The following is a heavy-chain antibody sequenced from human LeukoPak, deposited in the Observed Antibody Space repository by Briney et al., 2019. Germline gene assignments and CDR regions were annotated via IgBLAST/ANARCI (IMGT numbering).Heavy chain of an antibody. CDR2: MNQDGSAK. J-gene: IGHJ6*02. Sequence: GGSLRLSCAASGFTLSDSWMSWVRQAPGRGVEWVANMNQDGSAKGYVDSVKGRFTISRDNARNSLYLQMSSLRPEDTAVYYCATYTHWVAGDVWGQGTTVTVSS. V-gene: IGHV3-7*01. CDR3: ATYTHWVAGDV. CDR1: GFTLSDSW. D-gene: IGHD3-16*01.